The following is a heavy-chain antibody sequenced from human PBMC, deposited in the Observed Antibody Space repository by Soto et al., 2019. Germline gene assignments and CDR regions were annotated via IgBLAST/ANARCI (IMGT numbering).Heavy chain of an antibody. J-gene: IGHJ5*02. CDR2: IYYSGST. V-gene: IGHV4-59*01. CDR3: ARGFRSGYLNWFDP. CDR1: GGSISSYY. D-gene: IGHD3-3*01. Sequence: SETLSLTCTVSGGSISSYYWSWIRQPPGKGLEWIGYIYYSGSTNYNPSLKSRVTISVDTSKNQFSLKLSSVTAADTAVYYCARGFRSGYLNWFDPWGQGTLVTVSS.